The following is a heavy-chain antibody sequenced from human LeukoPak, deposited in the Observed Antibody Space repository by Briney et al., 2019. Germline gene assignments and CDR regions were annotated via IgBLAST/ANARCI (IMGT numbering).Heavy chain of an antibody. CDR3: ARGPYV. CDR2: ISYSGST. CDR1: GDSVSSGTYY. V-gene: IGHV4-61*01. Sequence: PSETLSLTCTVSGDSVSSGTYYWSWVRQPPGKGLEWIGFISYSGSTNYNPSLKSRITISVDMSKNQFSLKVRSVTAADTAVYYCARGPYVWGQGTMVTVS. J-gene: IGHJ3*01.